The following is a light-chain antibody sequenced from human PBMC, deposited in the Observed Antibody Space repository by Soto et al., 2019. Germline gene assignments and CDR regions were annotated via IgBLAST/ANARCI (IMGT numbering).Light chain of an antibody. J-gene: IGLJ3*02. CDR3: TSYTTSSTSLV. CDR1: SSDVGGYNY. CDR2: DVT. V-gene: IGLV2-14*03. Sequence: QSALTQPASVSGSPGQSITISCTGTSSDVGGYNYVSWYQHHPGKAPKLMIYDVTNRPSGVSNRFSGSKSGNTTSLTISGLQAEDEADYYCTSYTTSSTSLVFGGGTKVTVL.